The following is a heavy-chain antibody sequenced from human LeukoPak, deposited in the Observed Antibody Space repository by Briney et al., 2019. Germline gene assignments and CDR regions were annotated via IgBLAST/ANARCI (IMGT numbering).Heavy chain of an antibody. D-gene: IGHD6-13*01. Sequence: SETLSLTCTVSGGSISSSSYYWGWIRQPPGKGLEWIGSIYYSGSTYYNPSLNSRVTISVDTSKNQFSLKLSSVPAADTAVYYCARVWAAAGHFDYWGQGTLVTVSS. CDR1: GGSISSSSYY. J-gene: IGHJ4*02. CDR3: ARVWAAAGHFDY. CDR2: IYYSGST. V-gene: IGHV4-39*07.